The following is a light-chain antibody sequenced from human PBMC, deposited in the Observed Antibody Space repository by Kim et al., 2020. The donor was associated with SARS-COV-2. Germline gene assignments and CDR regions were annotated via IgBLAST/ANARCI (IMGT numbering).Light chain of an antibody. CDR3: QQYYSYPPT. CDR1: QVISGY. V-gene: IGKV1-8*01. Sequence: ASTGDRVTITCRASQVISGYLAWHQQKPGRAPKLLIYGASTLQSGVPSRFSGSGSGTDFTLTINCLQSEDFATYYCQQYYSYPPTFGQGTKVDIK. J-gene: IGKJ1*01. CDR2: GAS.